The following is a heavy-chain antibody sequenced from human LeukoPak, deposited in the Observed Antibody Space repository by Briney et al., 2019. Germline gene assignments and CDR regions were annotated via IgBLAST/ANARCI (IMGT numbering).Heavy chain of an antibody. CDR1: CGSISSSSCY. J-gene: IGHJ4*02. Sequence: SETLSLTCTVSCGSISSSSCYWAWLRQPPGKGLEWIGSIYYSGSTYYNPSLKSRVTISVDTSKKQFSLKLSSVTAADTAVYYCARRGECTSMSRFDYWGQGTLVTVSS. CDR3: ARRGECTSMSRFDY. CDR2: IYYSGST. D-gene: IGHD2-2*01. V-gene: IGHV4-39*01.